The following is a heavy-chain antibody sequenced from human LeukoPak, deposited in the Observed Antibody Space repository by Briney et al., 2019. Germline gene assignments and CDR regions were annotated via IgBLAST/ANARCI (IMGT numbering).Heavy chain of an antibody. Sequence: PGGSLRLSCAASGFTFSSYSMNWVRQAPGKGLEWVSSISSSSSYIYYADSVKGRLTISRDNAKNSLYLQMNSLRAEDTAVYYCARQATDYYYYYMDVWGKGTTVTISS. CDR1: GFTFSSYS. J-gene: IGHJ6*03. CDR2: ISSSSSYI. V-gene: IGHV3-21*01. CDR3: ARQATDYYYYYMDV.